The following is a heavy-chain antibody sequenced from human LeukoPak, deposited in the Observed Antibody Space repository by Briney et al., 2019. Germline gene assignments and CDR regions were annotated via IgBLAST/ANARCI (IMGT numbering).Heavy chain of an antibody. J-gene: IGHJ5*02. V-gene: IGHV3-15*01. Sequence: GGSLTLSCETSGFNFSKYGMHWVRQAPGKGLEWVGRIKNKTNGGTTDYAAPVKGRFTISRDDSKNTLYLQMNSLKTEDTAVYYCTTTIVGVTTWFDPWGQGTLVTVSS. CDR1: GFNFSKYG. D-gene: IGHD1-26*01. CDR3: TTTIVGVTTWFDP. CDR2: IKNKTNGGTT.